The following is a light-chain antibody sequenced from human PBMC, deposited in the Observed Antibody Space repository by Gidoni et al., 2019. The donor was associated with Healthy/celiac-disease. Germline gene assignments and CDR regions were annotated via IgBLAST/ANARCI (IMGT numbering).Light chain of an antibody. V-gene: IGLV3-19*01. CDR1: SLRSYY. CDR3: NSRDSSGNHRWV. Sequence: SSALTQDPAVSVALVQTVRITCQGDSLRSYYASWYQQKPGQAPVLVIYGKNNRPSGIPDRFSGSSSGNTASLTITGAQAEDEADYYCNSRDSSGNHRWVFGGGTKLTVL. J-gene: IGLJ3*02. CDR2: GKN.